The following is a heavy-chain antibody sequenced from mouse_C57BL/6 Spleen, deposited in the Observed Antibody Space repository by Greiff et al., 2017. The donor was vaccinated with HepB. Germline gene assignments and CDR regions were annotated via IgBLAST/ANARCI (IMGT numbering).Heavy chain of an antibody. CDR2: IWWDDDK. CDR3: ARIALITTVVATTSYWYFDV. J-gene: IGHJ1*03. Sequence: QVTLKECGPGILQPSQTLSLTCSFSGFSLSTFGMGVGWIRQPSGKGLEWLAHIWWDDDKYYNPALKSRLTISKDTSKNQVFLKIANVDTADTATYYCARIALITTVVATTSYWYFDVWGTGTTVTVSS. V-gene: IGHV8-8*01. CDR1: GFSLSTFGMG. D-gene: IGHD1-1*01.